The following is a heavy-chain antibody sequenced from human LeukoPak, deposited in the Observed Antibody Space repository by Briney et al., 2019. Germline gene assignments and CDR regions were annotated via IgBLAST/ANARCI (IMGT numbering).Heavy chain of an antibody. V-gene: IGHV1-2*02. D-gene: IGHD2-21*02. J-gene: IGHJ4*02. CDR3: ARGRLVVVTAARAPPFDF. CDR1: GYTFTSYG. Sequence: ASVKVSCKASGYTFTSYGISWVRQAPGQGLEWMGWINPYSGGTHYAQKFQGRVAMTRDTSFTTADMELSRLRSDDTAVYYCARGRLVVVTAARAPPFDFWGQGTLVTVSS. CDR2: INPYSGGT.